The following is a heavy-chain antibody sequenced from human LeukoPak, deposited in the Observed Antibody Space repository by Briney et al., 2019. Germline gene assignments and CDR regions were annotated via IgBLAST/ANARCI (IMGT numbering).Heavy chain of an antibody. CDR3: AKGRMTTDY. Sequence: GGSLRLSCAASGFTFSTYAMTWVRQAPGKGLEWLSSIRGSGYSTYYADSLKGRFTISRDNSNNTLYLQMNSLRAEDTAVYYCAKGRMTTDYWGQGTLVTVSS. CDR1: GFTFSTYA. D-gene: IGHD4-17*01. CDR2: IRGSGYST. V-gene: IGHV3-23*01. J-gene: IGHJ4*02.